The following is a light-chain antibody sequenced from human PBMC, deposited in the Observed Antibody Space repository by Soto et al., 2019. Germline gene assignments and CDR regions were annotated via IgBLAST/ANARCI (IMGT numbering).Light chain of an antibody. CDR1: QDISNY. J-gene: IGKJ2*01. CDR2: DAS. Sequence: DIQMTQSPSSLSASVGDRVTITCQASQDISNYLNWYQQKPGKAPKLLIYDASNLETGVPSRFSGSGSGTDFIFTISSLQPEDIATYYCQQYDNLPYTFGQRTKLEIK. V-gene: IGKV1-33*01. CDR3: QQYDNLPYT.